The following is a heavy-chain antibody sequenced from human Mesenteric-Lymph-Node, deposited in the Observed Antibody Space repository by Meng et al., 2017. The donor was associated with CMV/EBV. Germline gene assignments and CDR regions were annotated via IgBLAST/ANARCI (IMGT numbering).Heavy chain of an antibody. V-gene: IGHV3-30-3*01. D-gene: IGHD4-17*01. CDR2: ISYDGSNK. Sequence: GGSLRLSCAASGFTFSSYAMHWVRQAPGKGLEWVAVISYDGSNKYYADSVKGRFTISRDNSKNTLYLQMNSLRAEDTAVYYCARDKAYGDEDYDAFDIWGQGTMVTVSS. CDR1: GFTFSSYA. CDR3: ARDKAYGDEDYDAFDI. J-gene: IGHJ3*02.